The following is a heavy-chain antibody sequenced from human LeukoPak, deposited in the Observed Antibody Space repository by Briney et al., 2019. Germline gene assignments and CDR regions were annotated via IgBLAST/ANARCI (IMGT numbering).Heavy chain of an antibody. Sequence: SETLSLTCGVYGGSVSTGGYAWSWIRQPPGKGLEYIGYIYDDGSSYYNPSLKSRVTISLDKSQNQFSLKLTSVTAADTAVYYCARYGGSGSTDDYWGQGTLVTVSS. J-gene: IGHJ4*02. D-gene: IGHD3-10*01. CDR3: ARYGGSGSTDDY. CDR1: GGSVSTGGYA. CDR2: IYDDGSS. V-gene: IGHV4-30-2*01.